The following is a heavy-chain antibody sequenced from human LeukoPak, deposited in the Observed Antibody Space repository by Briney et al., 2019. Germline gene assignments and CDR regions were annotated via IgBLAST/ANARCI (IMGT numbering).Heavy chain of an antibody. J-gene: IGHJ6*03. CDR3: AGSNTYYYYYMDV. V-gene: IGHV3-23*01. D-gene: IGHD2/OR15-2a*01. CDR1: GFNFSSYA. CDR2: ISGSGGTT. Sequence: QPGASLRLSCADSGFNFSSYAMSWVRQAPGKGLEWVSAISGSGGTTYYADSVKRRFTISRDNSKNTLYLQMNSLRAEDTAVYHCAGSNTYYYYYMDVWCKGTTVTVSS.